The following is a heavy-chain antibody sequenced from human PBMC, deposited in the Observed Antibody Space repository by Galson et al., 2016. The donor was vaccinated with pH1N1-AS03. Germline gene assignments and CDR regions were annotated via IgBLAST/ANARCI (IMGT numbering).Heavy chain of an antibody. Sequence: SLRLSCADSGFNFSSYGMFWVRQAPGKGLEWVAVISSDGSHKFYSNSVKGRFTVSRDNSKNNLYLEMNSLRVEDTATYYCANGGYYYDSSGPDIWGQGTMVTVSS. V-gene: IGHV3-30*18. CDR3: ANGGYYYDSSGPDI. J-gene: IGHJ3*02. CDR2: ISSDGSHK. CDR1: GFNFSSYG. D-gene: IGHD3-22*01.